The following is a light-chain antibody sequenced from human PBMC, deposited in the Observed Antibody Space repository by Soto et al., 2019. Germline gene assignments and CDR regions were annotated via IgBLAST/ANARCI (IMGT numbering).Light chain of an antibody. Sequence: QAVVTQEPSLTVSPGGTVTLTCGSHTGPVTVGHYPYWFQKKPGQAPRTLIYDTTNKHSLTPGRFSGSLLGGKAALTLSGAQPEDDAEYYCLLTYSGARVFGGGTKSPS. CDR2: DTT. CDR3: LLTYSGARV. J-gene: IGLJ3*02. CDR1: TGPVTVGHY. V-gene: IGLV7-46*01.